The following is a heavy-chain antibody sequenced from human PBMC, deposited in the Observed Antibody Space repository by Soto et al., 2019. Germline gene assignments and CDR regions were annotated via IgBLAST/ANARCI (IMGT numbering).Heavy chain of an antibody. V-gene: IGHV1-18*01. CDR2: ISAYNGNT. Sequence: GASVKVSCKASRYTFTSYGISWVRQAPGQGLEWMGWISAYNGNTNYAQKLQGRVTMTTDTSTSTAYMELRSLRSDDTAVYYCARDPASNIYDFWSGYYPDAFDIWGQGTMVTVSS. D-gene: IGHD3-3*01. CDR3: ARDPASNIYDFWSGYYPDAFDI. CDR1: RYTFTSYG. J-gene: IGHJ3*02.